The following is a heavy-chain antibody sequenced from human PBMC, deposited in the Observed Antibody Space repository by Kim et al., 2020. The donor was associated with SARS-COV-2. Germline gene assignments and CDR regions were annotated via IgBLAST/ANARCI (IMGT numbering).Heavy chain of an antibody. D-gene: IGHD1-26*01. Sequence: NPSLKGRVTISGDTSKNQFSLNMRSVAAADTAVYYCACNVGSTPDYYFDYWGRGALVTVSS. J-gene: IGHJ4*02. CDR3: ACNVGSTPDYYFDY. V-gene: IGHV4-30-4*07.